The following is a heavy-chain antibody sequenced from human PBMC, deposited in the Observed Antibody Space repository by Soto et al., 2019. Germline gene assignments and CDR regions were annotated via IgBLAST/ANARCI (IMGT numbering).Heavy chain of an antibody. D-gene: IGHD3-10*01. CDR1: GGTFSSLA. V-gene: IGHV1-69*06. Sequence: QVQLVQSGAEVKKPGSSVKVACTASGGTFSSLAISWVRQAPGQGLEWMGGLVPVFGTANYAQKFQDRVTITADKSTSTSYMELSSLRSEDTAVYYCALSPGVFDYWGQGTLVTVSS. J-gene: IGHJ4*02. CDR3: ALSPGVFDY. CDR2: LVPVFGTA.